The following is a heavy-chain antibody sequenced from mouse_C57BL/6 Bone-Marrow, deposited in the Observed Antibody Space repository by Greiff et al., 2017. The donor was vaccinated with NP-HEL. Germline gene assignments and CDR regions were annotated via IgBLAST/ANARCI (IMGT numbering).Heavy chain of an antibody. Sequence: VKLVESGAELVRPGTSVKMSCKASGYTFTNYWIGWAKQRPGHGLEWIGDIYPGGGYTNYNEKFKGKATLTADKSSSTAYMQFSSLTSEDSAIYYCARSPDGYYHDYWGQGTTLTVSS. V-gene: IGHV1-63*01. CDR3: ARSPDGYYHDY. J-gene: IGHJ2*01. CDR2: IYPGGGYT. D-gene: IGHD2-3*01. CDR1: GYTFTNYW.